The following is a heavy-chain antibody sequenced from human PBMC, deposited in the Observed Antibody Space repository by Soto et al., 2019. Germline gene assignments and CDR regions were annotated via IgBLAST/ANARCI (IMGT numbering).Heavy chain of an antibody. V-gene: IGHV1-18*01. J-gene: IGHJ4*02. D-gene: IGHD3-22*01. Sequence: QVQLVQSGAEVKKPGASVKVSCKASGYTFTSYGISWVRQAPGQGLEWMGWISAYNGNTNYAQKLQDRVTMTTATSTSTAYMELRSLRSDDTAVYYCANSKITYYYDSSGYYSEYFDYWGQGTLVTVSS. CDR1: GYTFTSYG. CDR3: ANSKITYYYDSSGYYSEYFDY. CDR2: ISAYNGNT.